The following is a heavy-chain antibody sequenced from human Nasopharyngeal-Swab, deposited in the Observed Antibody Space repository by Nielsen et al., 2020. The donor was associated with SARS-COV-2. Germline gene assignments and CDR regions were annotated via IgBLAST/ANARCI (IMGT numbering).Heavy chain of an antibody. CDR2: ISTYNGNT. CDR3: ARDRRDGYNYYYYYYMDV. V-gene: IGHV1-18*01. Sequence: WVRQAPGQGLEWLGWISTYNGNTRYAQNLQGRLTLTTDTSTRTAYMELRSLRSDDTAVYYCARDRRDGYNYYYYYYMDVWGKGTTVTVSS. J-gene: IGHJ6*03. D-gene: IGHD5-24*01.